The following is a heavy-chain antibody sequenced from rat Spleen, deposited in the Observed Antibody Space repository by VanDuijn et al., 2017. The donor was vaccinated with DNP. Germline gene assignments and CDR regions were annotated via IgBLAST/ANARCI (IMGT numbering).Heavy chain of an antibody. CDR2: ISYDGSST. J-gene: IGHJ4*01. V-gene: IGHV5-29*01. CDR3: ARHRTISPYYYDMDA. D-gene: IGHD3-8*01. CDR1: GFTFSDYY. Sequence: EVQLVESDGGLVQPGRSLKLSCAASGFTFSDYYMAWVRQAPTKGLEWVATISYDGSSTYYRDSVKGRFTISRDNAKTSLHQQMDSLRSEDTATYYCARHRTISPYYYDMDAWGQGASVTVSS.